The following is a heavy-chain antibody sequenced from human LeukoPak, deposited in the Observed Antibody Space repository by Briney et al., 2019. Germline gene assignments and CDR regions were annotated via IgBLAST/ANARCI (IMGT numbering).Heavy chain of an antibody. J-gene: IGHJ4*02. V-gene: IGHV1-18*01. Sequence: ASVKVSCKASGYTFTSYGISWVRQAPGQGLEWMGWISAYNGNTNYAQKLQGRVTMTEDTSTDTAYMELSSLRSEDTAVYYCATDRGRWLQLPDYWGQGTLVTVSS. CDR2: ISAYNGNT. CDR3: ATDRGRWLQLPDY. D-gene: IGHD5-24*01. CDR1: GYTFTSYG.